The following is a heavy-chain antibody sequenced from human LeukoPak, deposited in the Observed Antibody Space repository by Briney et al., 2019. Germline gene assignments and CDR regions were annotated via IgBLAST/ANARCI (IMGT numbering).Heavy chain of an antibody. V-gene: IGHV4-34*01. CDR1: GGSFSGYY. J-gene: IGHJ6*04. CDR2: INHSGST. CDR3: ARGRYGMDV. Sequence: SETLSLTCAVYGGSFSGYYWSWIRQPPGKGLEWIGEINHSGSTNYNPSLKSRVTISVDTSKNQFSLKLSSVTAADTAVYCCARGRYGMDVWGKGTTVTVSS.